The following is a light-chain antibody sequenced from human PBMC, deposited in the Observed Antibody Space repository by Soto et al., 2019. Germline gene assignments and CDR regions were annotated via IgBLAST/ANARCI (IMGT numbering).Light chain of an antibody. CDR1: RSIGSY. V-gene: IGKV1-9*01. CDR2: SIS. CDR3: QQLYSYPPIT. Sequence: IELTQSPSSLSASVGDRVTITCRASRSIGSYLAWYQQKPGKAPKLLIYSISTLQSGVPLRFSGSGSGTEFTITISSLQPADSSTYYCQQLYSYPPITFGQGTGLEIK. J-gene: IGKJ5*01.